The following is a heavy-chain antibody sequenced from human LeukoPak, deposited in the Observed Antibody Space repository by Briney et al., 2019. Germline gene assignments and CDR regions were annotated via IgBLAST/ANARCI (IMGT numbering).Heavy chain of an antibody. CDR3: ALYGSSWYSPFDY. D-gene: IGHD6-13*01. CDR1: GFTFSSYA. V-gene: IGHV3-23*01. CDR2: ISGSGGST. J-gene: IGHJ4*02. Sequence: GGSLRLSCAASGFTFSSYAMSWVRQAPGKGLEWVSAISGSGGSTYYADSVKGRFTISRDNSKNTLYLQMNSLRAEDTAVYYCALYGSSWYSPFDYWGQGTLVTVSS.